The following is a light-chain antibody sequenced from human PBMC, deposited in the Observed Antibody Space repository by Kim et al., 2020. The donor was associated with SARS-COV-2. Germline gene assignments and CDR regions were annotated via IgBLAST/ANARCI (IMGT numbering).Light chain of an antibody. J-gene: IGLJ1*01. Sequence: QAITVACTGTRSDVGSNNDVSWYQQHQGQARKLIIYDVSDRPGGVSNRLSCAKSDNAASLTISGLPAEDEADYYWSSYTSSSTPYVFGTGTKVTVL. CDR2: DVS. CDR1: RSDVGSNND. V-gene: IGLV2-14*04. CDR3: SSYTSSSTPYV.